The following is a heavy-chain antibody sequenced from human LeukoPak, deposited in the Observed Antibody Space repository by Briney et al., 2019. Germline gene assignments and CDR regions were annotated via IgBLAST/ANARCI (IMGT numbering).Heavy chain of an antibody. V-gene: IGHV3-11*06. CDR1: GFTFSDYY. D-gene: IGHD2-2*01. CDR2: ISSSSSYT. Sequence: GGSLRLSCAASGFTFSDYYMIWIRQAPGKGLEWVSYISSSSSYTNYADSVKGRFTISRDNAKNSLYLQMNSLRAEGTAVYYCARGRGDCSSTSCYASVYFDYWGQGTLVTISS. J-gene: IGHJ4*02. CDR3: ARGRGDCSSTSCYASVYFDY.